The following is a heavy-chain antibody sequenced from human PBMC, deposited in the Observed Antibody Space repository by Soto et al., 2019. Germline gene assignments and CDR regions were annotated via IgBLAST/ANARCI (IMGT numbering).Heavy chain of an antibody. CDR1: GFTFSDYY. CDR2: ISSSGSTI. J-gene: IGHJ5*02. CDR3: AREKWDYDILTGYYSHWFDP. V-gene: IGHV3-11*01. Sequence: GGSLRLSCAASGFTFSDYYMSWIRQAPGKGLEWVSYISSSGSTIYYADSVKGRFTISRDNAKNSLYLQMNSLRAEDTAVYYCAREKWDYDILTGYYSHWFDPWGQGTLVTVSS. D-gene: IGHD3-9*01.